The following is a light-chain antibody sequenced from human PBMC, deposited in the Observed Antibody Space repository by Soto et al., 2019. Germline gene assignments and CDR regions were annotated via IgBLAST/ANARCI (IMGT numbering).Light chain of an antibody. V-gene: IGKV2-30*01. CDR2: KSS. Sequence: EAVMTQSPLSLHVSLGQPASICCRSSQSLVFTDGNNYLEWFQQRPGQAPRRLIYKSSNRDSGVPDRCSGSGSGTDLTLKISRVEAEDVGVYYCTQGSGWPWTFGQGTKLEIK. J-gene: IGKJ1*01. CDR3: TQGSGWPWT. CDR1: QSLVFTDGNNY.